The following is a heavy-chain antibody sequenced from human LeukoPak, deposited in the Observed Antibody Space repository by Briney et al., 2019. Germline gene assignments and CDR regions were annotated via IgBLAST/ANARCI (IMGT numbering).Heavy chain of an antibody. CDR1: GFTFNTYG. V-gene: IGHV3-23*01. CDR2: ISGRDSDT. Sequence: GGSLRLSCAASGFTFNTYGMSWVRQAPGKGLEWVSAISGRDSDTYYADSVKGRFTISRDNSKNTLYLQMNSLRAEDTAVYYCAKRSDYGGDWNYSDHWGQGTLVTVSS. J-gene: IGHJ4*02. CDR3: AKRSDYGGDWNYSDH. D-gene: IGHD4-23*01.